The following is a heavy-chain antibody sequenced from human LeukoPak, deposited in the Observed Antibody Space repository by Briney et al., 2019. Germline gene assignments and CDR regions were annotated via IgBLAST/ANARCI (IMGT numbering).Heavy chain of an antibody. J-gene: IGHJ4*02. CDR3: PFSNMLMLGGVIVTLPFAY. V-gene: IGHV4-39*07. D-gene: IGHD3-16*02. Sequence: SETLSLTCTVSGGSISSNNYYWGCIRQPPGKGLECIGSVYSGGSTHFNPSLKSRVTISVDSSRHQLSLKLASVTAGDTAVYYCPFSNMLMLGGVIVTLPFAYWGQGTPGTASP. CDR1: GGSISSNNYY. CDR2: VYSGGST.